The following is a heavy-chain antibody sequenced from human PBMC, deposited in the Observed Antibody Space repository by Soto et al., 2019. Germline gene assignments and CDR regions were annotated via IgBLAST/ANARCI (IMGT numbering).Heavy chain of an antibody. Sequence: SETLSLTCTVSGGSISSSSYYWGWIRQPPGKGLEWIGSIYYSGSTYYNPSLKSRVTISVDTSKNQFSLNLSSVTAADTAVYYCARLSGYCSSTSCYEAHYYYYYYMDVWGKGTTVTVSS. CDR3: ARLSGYCSSTSCYEAHYYYYYYMDV. CDR1: GGSISSSSYY. J-gene: IGHJ6*03. V-gene: IGHV4-39*01. D-gene: IGHD2-2*01. CDR2: IYYSGST.